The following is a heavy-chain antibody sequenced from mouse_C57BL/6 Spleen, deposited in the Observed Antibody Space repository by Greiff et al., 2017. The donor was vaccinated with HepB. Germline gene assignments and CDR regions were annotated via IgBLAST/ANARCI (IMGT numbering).Heavy chain of an antibody. Sequence: QVQLKQPGAELVKPGASVKLSCKASGYTFTSYWMQWVKQRPGQGLEWIGEIDPSDSYTNYNQKFKGKATLTVDTSSSTAYMQLSSLTSEDSAVYYCARGRNAMDYWGQGTSVTVSS. CDR2: IDPSDSYT. J-gene: IGHJ4*01. CDR3: ARGRNAMDY. V-gene: IGHV1-50*01. CDR1: GYTFTSYW.